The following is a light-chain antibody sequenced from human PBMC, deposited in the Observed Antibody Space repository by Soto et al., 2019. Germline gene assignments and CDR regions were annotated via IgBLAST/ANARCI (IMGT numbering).Light chain of an antibody. CDR1: QSVSSK. Sequence: EIGMTQFPATLSVSPGERVTLSCRASQSVSSKLAWYQQKPGQAPRVLIYRASTRATGIPARFSGSGSGTEFTLTISSLQSEDFAVYYCQHYNDWPPTWTFGQGTKVEIK. V-gene: IGKV3-15*01. CDR3: QHYNDWPPTWT. J-gene: IGKJ1*01. CDR2: RAS.